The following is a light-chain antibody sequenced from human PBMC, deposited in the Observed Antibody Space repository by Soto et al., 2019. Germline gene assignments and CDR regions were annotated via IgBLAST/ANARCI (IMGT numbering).Light chain of an antibody. CDR2: YND. CDR1: SSNIGRYY. CDR3: GTWDSSLNDAVV. Sequence: QSVLTQPPSVSAAPGQKVTISCSGTSSNIGRYYVAWYQQLPGTAPNLLIYYNDNRPSRIPDRFSGSKSGTSATLGITGRQTGDEADYYCGTWDSSLNDAVVFGEGTKLTVL. J-gene: IGLJ2*01. V-gene: IGLV1-51*01.